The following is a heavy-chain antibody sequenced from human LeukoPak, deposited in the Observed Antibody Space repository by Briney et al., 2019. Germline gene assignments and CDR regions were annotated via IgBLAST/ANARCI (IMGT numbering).Heavy chain of an antibody. V-gene: IGHV3-30*04. D-gene: IGHD1/OR15-1a*01. CDR2: ISYDGSNK. CDR3: ARGRASPEHAYYFDY. CDR1: GFTFSSYA. J-gene: IGHJ4*02. Sequence: HPGGSLRLSCAASGFTFSSYATHWVRQAPGKGLEWVAVISYDGSNKYYADSVKGRFTISRDNSKNTLYLQMNSLRAEDTAVYYCARGRASPEHAYYFDYWGQGTLVTVSS.